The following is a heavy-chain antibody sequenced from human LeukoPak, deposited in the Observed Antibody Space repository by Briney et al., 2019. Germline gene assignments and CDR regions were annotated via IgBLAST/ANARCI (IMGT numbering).Heavy chain of an antibody. CDR3: AGAGPDAFDI. D-gene: IGHD2-8*02. CDR1: GGTFSSYA. V-gene: IGHV1-69*13. J-gene: IGHJ3*02. CDR2: IIPIFGTA. Sequence: WASVKVSCKASGGTFSSYAISWVRQAPGQGLEWMGGIIPIFGTANYAQKFQGRVTITADESTSTAYMELSSLRSEDTAVYYCAGAGPDAFDIWGQGTMVTVSS.